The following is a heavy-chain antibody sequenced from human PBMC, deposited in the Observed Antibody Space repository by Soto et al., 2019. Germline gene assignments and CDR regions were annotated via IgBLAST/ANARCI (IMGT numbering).Heavy chain of an antibody. V-gene: IGHV4-31*03. CDR1: GGSISSGGYY. J-gene: IGHJ6*02. CDR3: ARDRRRSYYYGMDV. CDR2: IYYSGST. Sequence: QVQLQESGPGLVKPSQTLSLTCTVSGGSISSGGYYWSWIRQHPGKGLEWIGYIYYSGSTYYNPSLKSRVTISVDTSKNHFSLKLSSVTAADTAVYYCARDRRRSYYYGMDVWGQGTTVTVSS.